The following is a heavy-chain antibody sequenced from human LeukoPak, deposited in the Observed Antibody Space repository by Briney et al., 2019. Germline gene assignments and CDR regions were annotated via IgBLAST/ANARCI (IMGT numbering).Heavy chain of an antibody. CDR1: GGSISSYY. Sequence: SETLSLTCTVPGGSISSYYWGWIRQPPEKELEWIGYIYNTGSTNYNPSLKSRVTISVGTSKNQFSLKLSSVTAADTAVYYCAREGSGYSFDYWGQGTLVTVSS. V-gene: IGHV4-59*01. CDR3: AREGSGYSFDY. CDR2: IYNTGST. D-gene: IGHD3-3*01. J-gene: IGHJ4*02.